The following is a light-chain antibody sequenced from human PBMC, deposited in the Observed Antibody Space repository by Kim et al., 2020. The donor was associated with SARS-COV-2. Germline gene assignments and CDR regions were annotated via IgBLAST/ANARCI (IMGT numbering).Light chain of an antibody. CDR1: VLAKKY. V-gene: IGLV3-27*01. CDR2: KDS. Sequence: SYELTQPSSVSVSPGQTARITCSGDVLAKKYARWFQQKPGQAPVLVIYKDSERPSGIPERFSGSSSGTTVTLTISGAQVEDEADYYCYSAADNTPFGTGTKVTVL. J-gene: IGLJ1*01. CDR3: YSAADNTP.